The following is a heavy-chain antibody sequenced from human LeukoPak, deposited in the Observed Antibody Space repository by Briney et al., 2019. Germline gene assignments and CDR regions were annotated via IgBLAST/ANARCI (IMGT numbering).Heavy chain of an antibody. CDR1: GFTFSSYG. V-gene: IGHV3-30*02. D-gene: IGHD3-10*01. J-gene: IGHJ5*02. CDR2: IRYDGSNK. Sequence: QSGGSLRLSCAASGFTFSSYGMHWVRQAPGKGLEWVAFIRYDGSNKYYADSVKGRFTISRDNSKNTLYLQMNSLRAEDTAVYYCAKVPFYGSPFDPWGQGTLVTVSS. CDR3: AKVPFYGSPFDP.